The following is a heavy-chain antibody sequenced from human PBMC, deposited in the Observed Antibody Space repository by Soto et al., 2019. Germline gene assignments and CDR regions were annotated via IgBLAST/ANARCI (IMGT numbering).Heavy chain of an antibody. Sequence: VASVKVSCKASGYTFTGYGISWVRQAPGQGLEWMGCISVYNDNTDYSQKLQGRVTMTTDTSTRTAYMELRSLTSDDTAVYFCARGYDILTGYYLFDYWGQGTSVTVSS. CDR3: ARGYDILTGYYLFDY. CDR2: ISVYNDNT. V-gene: IGHV1-18*04. CDR1: GYTFTGYG. J-gene: IGHJ4*02. D-gene: IGHD3-9*01.